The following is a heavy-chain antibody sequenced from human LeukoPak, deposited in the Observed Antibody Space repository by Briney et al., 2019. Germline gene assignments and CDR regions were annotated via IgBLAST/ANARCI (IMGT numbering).Heavy chain of an antibody. CDR3: ASSIEYGGNSGPFDY. J-gene: IGHJ4*02. D-gene: IGHD4-23*01. V-gene: IGHV5-51*01. CDR2: IYPGDSDT. Sequence: GESLKISCKGSGYSFTSYWIGWVRQMPGKGLEWMGIIYPGDSDTRYSPSLQGQVTISADKSISTAYLQWSSLKASDTAMYYCASSIEYGGNSGPFDYWGQGTLVTVSS. CDR1: GYSFTSYW.